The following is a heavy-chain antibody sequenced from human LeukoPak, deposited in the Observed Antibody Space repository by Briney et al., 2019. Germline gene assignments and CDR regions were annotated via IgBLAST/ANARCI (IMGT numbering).Heavy chain of an antibody. CDR3: ARSGSSVPAQDYYYYMDV. J-gene: IGHJ6*03. V-gene: IGHV1-8*03. CDR1: GYTFTSYD. Sequence: ASVKVSCKASGYTFTSYDINWVRQATGQGLEWMGWMNPNSGNTGYAQKFQGRVTITRNTSISTAYMGLSSLRSEDTAVYYCARSGSSVPAQDYYYYMDVWGKGTTVTVSS. D-gene: IGHD3-10*01. CDR2: MNPNSGNT.